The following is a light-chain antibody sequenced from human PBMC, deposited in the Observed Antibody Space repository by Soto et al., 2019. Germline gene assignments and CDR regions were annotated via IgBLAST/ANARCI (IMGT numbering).Light chain of an antibody. J-gene: IGLJ2*01. V-gene: IGLV2-14*01. CDR3: SSYTSSTFLV. CDR2: DVS. CDR1: RSEVGGYNY. Sequence: QSALTQPASVSGSPGQSITISCTGTRSEVGGYNYVSWYQQHPGKAPKLMIYDVSNRPSGVSNRFPGSKSGNTASLTISGLQAEDEADYYCSSYTSSTFLVFGGGTKLTVL.